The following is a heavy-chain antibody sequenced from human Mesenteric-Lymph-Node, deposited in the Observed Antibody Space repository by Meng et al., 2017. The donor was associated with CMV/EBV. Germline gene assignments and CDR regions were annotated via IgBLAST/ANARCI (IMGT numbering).Heavy chain of an antibody. J-gene: IGHJ4*02. D-gene: IGHD5-12*01. CDR2: ISSSGSYT. Sequence: GESLKISCAASRFTFNNYWMHWVRQAPGKGLVWVSSISSSGSYTKYADSVKGRFTVSRNNAQNALSLQMDSLRVEDTALYYCAIEGYSGYHSGYWGQGTLVTVSS. CDR1: RFTFNNYW. V-gene: IGHV3-21*01. CDR3: AIEGYSGYHSGY.